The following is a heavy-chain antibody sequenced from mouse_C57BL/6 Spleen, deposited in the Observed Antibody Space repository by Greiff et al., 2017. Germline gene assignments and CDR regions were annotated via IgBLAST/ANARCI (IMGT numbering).Heavy chain of an antibody. J-gene: IGHJ2*01. D-gene: IGHD2-3*01. CDR3: ARIYDGYYGYFDY. Sequence: QVQLQQPGAELVRPGTSVKLSCKASGYTFTSYWMHWVKQRPGQGLEWIGVIDPSDSYTNYNQKFKGKATLTVDTSSSTAYMQLSSLTSEDSAVFYCARIYDGYYGYFDYWGQGTTLTVSS. CDR2: IDPSDSYT. V-gene: IGHV1-59*01. CDR1: GYTFTSYW.